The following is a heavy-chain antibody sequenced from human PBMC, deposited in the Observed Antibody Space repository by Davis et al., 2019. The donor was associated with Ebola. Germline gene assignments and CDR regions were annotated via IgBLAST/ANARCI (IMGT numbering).Heavy chain of an antibody. CDR1: GGSISSSSYY. J-gene: IGHJ5*02. CDR2: IYYSGST. V-gene: IGHV4-39*01. D-gene: IGHD6-6*01. CDR3: ARRGRSIAARPFWFDP. Sequence: PSETLSLTCTVSGGSISSSSYYWGWIRQPPGKGLEWIGSIYYSGSTYYNPSLKSRVTISVDTSKNQFSLKLSSVTAADTAVYYCARRGRSIAARPFWFDPWGQGTLVTVSS.